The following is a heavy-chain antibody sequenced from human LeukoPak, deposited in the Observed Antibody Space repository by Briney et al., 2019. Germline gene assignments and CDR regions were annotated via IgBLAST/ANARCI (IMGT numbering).Heavy chain of an antibody. CDR2: ISFDDINK. V-gene: IGHV3-30*04. Sequence: GGSLRLSCAASGFTFRNYALHWVRQAPGKGLEWVALISFDDINKYYADSVKGRSTISRDNAKNSLYLQMNSLRSEDTALYYCAKDSSAGAVYYYYMDVWGKGTTVTISS. D-gene: IGHD6-19*01. CDR3: AKDSSAGAVYYYYMDV. J-gene: IGHJ6*03. CDR1: GFTFRNYA.